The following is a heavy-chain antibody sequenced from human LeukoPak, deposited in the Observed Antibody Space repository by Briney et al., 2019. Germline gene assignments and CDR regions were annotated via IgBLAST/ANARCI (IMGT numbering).Heavy chain of an antibody. CDR1: GFTFSYAW. CDR3: TKGIVGASTDWFDP. Sequence: GGSLRLSCAVSGFTFSYAWMNWVRQAPGKGLEWVGRIKSRTDGETTDYAAPVKGRFTISRDDSKNMLYLQMNSLKTEDTAVYYCTKGIVGASTDWFDPWGQGTLVTVSS. J-gene: IGHJ5*02. D-gene: IGHD1-26*01. V-gene: IGHV3-15*01. CDR2: IKSRTDGETT.